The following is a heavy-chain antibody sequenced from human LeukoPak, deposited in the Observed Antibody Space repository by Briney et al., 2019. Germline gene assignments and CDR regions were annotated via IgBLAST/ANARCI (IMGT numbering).Heavy chain of an antibody. V-gene: IGHV3-7*01. CDR3: ATYSSSNGREFQY. CDR1: GFTFSNYW. Sequence: GGSLRLSCEGSGFTFSNYWMSWVRQAPGKGLEWVANIQQHGSETYYGDSVKGRFTISRDNAKNSLHLQMNSLRAEDTAVYYCATYSSSNGREFQYWGQGTLVTVSS. D-gene: IGHD2-2*01. J-gene: IGHJ1*01. CDR2: IQQHGSET.